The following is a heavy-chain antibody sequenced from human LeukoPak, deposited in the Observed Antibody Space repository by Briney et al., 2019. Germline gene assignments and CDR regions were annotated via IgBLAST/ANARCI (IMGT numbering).Heavy chain of an antibody. J-gene: IGHJ6*03. CDR2: INHSGNT. V-gene: IGHV4-34*01. CDR3: ETSSSATIDYFYDYIDV. CDR1: GGSFSGYY. Sequence: SETLSLTCSVNGGSFSGYYWSWIRQPPGKGLEWIGEINHSGNTNYNPSLKRRVTISGDTSKTQFSLKLSSVTAADTAVYYCETSSSATIDYFYDYIDVWGKGTTVTVSS. D-gene: IGHD2-15*01.